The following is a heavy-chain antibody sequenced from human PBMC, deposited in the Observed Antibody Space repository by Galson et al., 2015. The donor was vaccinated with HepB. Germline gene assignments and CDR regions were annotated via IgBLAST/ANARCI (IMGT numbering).Heavy chain of an antibody. V-gene: IGHV2-5*01. CDR1: GFSLSTSGVG. D-gene: IGHD5-12*01. CDR3: AHRASSGYPNAFDI. CDR2: IYGNDDK. J-gene: IGHJ3*02. Sequence: PALVKPTQPLTLPCTFSGFSLSTSGVGVGWIRQPPGKALEWLALIYGNDDKRYSPSLKSRLTITKDTSKNQVVLTMTNMDPVDTATYYCAHRASSGYPNAFDIWGQGTMVTVSS.